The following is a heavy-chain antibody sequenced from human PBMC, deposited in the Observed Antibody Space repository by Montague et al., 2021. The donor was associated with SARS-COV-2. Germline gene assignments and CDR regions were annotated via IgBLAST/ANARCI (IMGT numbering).Heavy chain of an antibody. CDR1: GGSISGNC. CDR3: ARAVSVRLIVNWFDL. V-gene: IGHV4-59*13. D-gene: IGHD6-25*01. CDR2: VYYSGSI. Sequence: SETLSLTCTVSGGSISGNCWAWIRQPPGKGLEWLGYVYYSGSINSYSSLWSRVSISVDTSKNQFSLKMTSLTAADTAVYYCARAVSVRLIVNWFDLWGQGTMVTVSS. J-gene: IGHJ5*02.